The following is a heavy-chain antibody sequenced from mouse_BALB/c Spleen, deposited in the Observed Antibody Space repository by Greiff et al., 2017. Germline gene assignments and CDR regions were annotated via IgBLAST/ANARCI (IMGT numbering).Heavy chain of an antibody. CDR1: GFTFSSYT. D-gene: IGHD1-1*01. CDR2: ISSGGSYT. J-gene: IGHJ4*01. V-gene: IGHV5-6-4*01. CDR3: TREKLRAMDY. Sequence: EVKLVESGGGLVKPGGSLKLSCAASGFTFSSYTMSWVRQTPEKRLEWVATISSGGSYTYYPDSVKGRFTISRDNAKNTLYLQMSSLKSEDTAMYYCTREKLRAMDYWGQGTSVTVSS.